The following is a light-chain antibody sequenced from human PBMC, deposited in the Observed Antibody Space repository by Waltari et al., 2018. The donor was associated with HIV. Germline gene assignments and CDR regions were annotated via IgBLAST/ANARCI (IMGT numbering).Light chain of an antibody. CDR3: SSYTTSNTVV. CDR2: DVT. J-gene: IGLJ2*01. Sequence: QSALTQPASVSGSPGQSITISCSVTSSDISPYDFVSWYQKHPAKAPKLLIYDVTARPSGVSRRFSGSKSGSTASLTISSIQADDEADYYCSSYTTSNTVVFGPGTKLSVL. V-gene: IGLV2-14*03. CDR1: SSDISPYDF.